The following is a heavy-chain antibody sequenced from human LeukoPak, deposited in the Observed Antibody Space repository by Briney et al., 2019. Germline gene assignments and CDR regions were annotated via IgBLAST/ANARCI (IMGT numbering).Heavy chain of an antibody. CDR3: ARGLSGSWWELPPWYYFDY. D-gene: IGHD1-26*01. J-gene: IGHJ4*02. V-gene: IGHV4-39*07. Sequence: SGPTLVKPTQTLTLTCTFSGFSLSTTGVGVSWIRQPPGKGLEWIGSIYYSGSTYYNPSLKSRVTISVDTSKNQFSLKLSSVTAADTAVYYCARGLSGSWWELPPWYYFDYWGQGTLVTVSS. CDR2: IYYSGST. CDR1: GFSLSTTGVG.